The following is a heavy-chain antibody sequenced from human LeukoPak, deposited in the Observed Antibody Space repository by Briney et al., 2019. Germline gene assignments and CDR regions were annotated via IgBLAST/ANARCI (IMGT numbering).Heavy chain of an antibody. CDR2: LYSDGNT. D-gene: IGHD1-14*01. CDR3: ARGVEPLAANTLAY. CDR1: GFTVITND. J-gene: IGHJ4*02. V-gene: IGHV3-53*01. Sequence: GGSLRLSCAASGFTVITNDLTWVRQAPGKGLEWVSVLYSDGNTKYADSVQGRFTISRDNSKNTLYLEMNSLSPDDTAVYYCARGVEPLAANTLAYWGQGTLVTVSS.